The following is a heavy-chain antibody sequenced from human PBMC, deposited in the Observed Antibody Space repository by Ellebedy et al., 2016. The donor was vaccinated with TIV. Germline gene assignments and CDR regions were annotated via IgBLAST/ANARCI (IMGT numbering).Heavy chain of an antibody. CDR3: ARDWKSSSWFYWFDP. CDR2: ISAYNGNT. Sequence: ASVKVSCXASGYTFTSYCISWVRQAPGQGLEWMGWISAYNGNTNYAQKLQGRVTMTTDTSTSTAYMELRSLRSDDTAVYYCARDWKSSSWFYWFDPWGQGTLVTVSS. V-gene: IGHV1-18*04. J-gene: IGHJ5*02. D-gene: IGHD6-13*01. CDR1: GYTFTSYC.